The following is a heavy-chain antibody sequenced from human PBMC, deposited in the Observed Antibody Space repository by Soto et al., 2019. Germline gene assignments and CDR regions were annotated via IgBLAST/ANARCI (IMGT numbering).Heavy chain of an antibody. CDR1: GGSISSYY. CDR3: ASMVWPRGWFDP. CDR2: IYYSGST. D-gene: IGHD3-10*01. J-gene: IGHJ5*02. V-gene: IGHV4-59*08. Sequence: SETLSLTCTVSGGSISSYYWSWIRQPPGKGLEWIGYIYYSGSTNYNPSLKSRVTISVDTSKNQFSLKLSSVTAADTAVYYCASMVWPRGWFDPWGQGTLVTVSS.